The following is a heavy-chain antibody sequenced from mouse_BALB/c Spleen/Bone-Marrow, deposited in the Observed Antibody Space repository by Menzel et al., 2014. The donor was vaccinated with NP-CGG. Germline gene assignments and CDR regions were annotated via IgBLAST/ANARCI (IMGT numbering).Heavy chain of an antibody. CDR3: ARSDGYRDMDY. J-gene: IGHJ4*01. D-gene: IGHD2-3*01. CDR2: IYPGDGDT. Sequence: QVQLKQSGPELVKPGASVKISCKASGYAFSSSWMNWVKQRPGQGLEWIGRIYPGDGDTKYNGKFKGKATLTADKSSSTAYVQLSSLTSVDSAVYFCARSDGYRDMDYWGQGISVTVSS. V-gene: IGHV1-82*01. CDR1: GYAFSSSW.